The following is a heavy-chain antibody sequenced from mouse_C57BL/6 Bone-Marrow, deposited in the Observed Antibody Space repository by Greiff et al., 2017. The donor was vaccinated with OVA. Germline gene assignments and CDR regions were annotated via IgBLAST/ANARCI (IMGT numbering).Heavy chain of an antibody. J-gene: IGHJ3*01. V-gene: IGHV5-12*01. Sequence: EVHLVESGGGLVQPGGSLKLSCAASGFTFSDYYMYWVRQTPEKRLEWVAYISNGGGSTYYPDTVKGRFTISRDNAKNTLYLQMSRLKSEDTAMYYCARHGCYYFTFFAYWGQGTLVTVSA. D-gene: IGHD2-3*01. CDR3: ARHGCYYFTFFAY. CDR2: ISNGGGST. CDR1: GFTFSDYY.